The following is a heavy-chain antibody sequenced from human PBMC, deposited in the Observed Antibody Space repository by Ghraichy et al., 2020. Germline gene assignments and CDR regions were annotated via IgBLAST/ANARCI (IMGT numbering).Heavy chain of an antibody. CDR3: ARAGSSGWSRY. CDR1: GFTFSSYG. D-gene: IGHD6-19*01. J-gene: IGHJ4*02. Sequence: GGSLRLSCAASGFTFSSYGMHWVRQAPGKGLEWVAVIWYDGSNKYYAESVKGRFTISRDNSKNTLYLQMNSLRAEDTAVYYCARAGSSGWSRYWGQGTLVTVSS. CDR2: IWYDGSNK. V-gene: IGHV3-33*01.